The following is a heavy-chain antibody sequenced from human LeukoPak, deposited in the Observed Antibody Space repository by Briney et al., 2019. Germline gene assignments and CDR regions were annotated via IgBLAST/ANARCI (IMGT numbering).Heavy chain of an antibody. CDR2: ISSSGSTI. J-gene: IGHJ4*02. D-gene: IGHD2-2*01. Sequence: GGSLRLSCAASGFTFSIYEMNWVRQAPGKRLEWLSYISSSGSTIFYADSVKGRLTISRDNAENSLYLQMTSLRAEDTAVYYCARETDSTLFDYWGQGTLVTVSS. V-gene: IGHV3-48*03. CDR3: ARETDSTLFDY. CDR1: GFTFSIYE.